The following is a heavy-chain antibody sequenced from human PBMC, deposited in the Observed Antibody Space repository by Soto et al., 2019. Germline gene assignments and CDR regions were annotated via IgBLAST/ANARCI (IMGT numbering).Heavy chain of an antibody. CDR2: ISAYNGNT. CDR1: GYTFTSYG. D-gene: IGHD3-10*01. CDR3: ARVNYYASGSYYYYHMDV. Sequence: QVQLVQSGAEVKKPGASVKVSCKASGYTFTSYGIGWVRQATGQGLEGMGWISAYNGNTNYAQKLQGRVTMTTDTSTSTAYMELRSLRSDDTAVYYCARVNYYASGSYYYYHMDVWGQGTTVTVSS. V-gene: IGHV1-18*01. J-gene: IGHJ6*02.